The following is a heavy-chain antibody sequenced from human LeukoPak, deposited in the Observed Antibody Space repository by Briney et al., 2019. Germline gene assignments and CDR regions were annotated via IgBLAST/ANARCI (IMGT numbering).Heavy chain of an antibody. Sequence: GGSLRLSCAASGFTFSSYTMDWVRQPPGRGLEWVSNIGTSSTTIYYADSVKGRSTISRDNAKNSLYLQMNSLRADDTAVYYCARFAAGGSYYYYMDVWGKGTTVTVSS. CDR2: IGTSSTTI. D-gene: IGHD6-25*01. J-gene: IGHJ6*03. CDR3: ARFAAGGSYYYYMDV. V-gene: IGHV3-48*01. CDR1: GFTFSSYT.